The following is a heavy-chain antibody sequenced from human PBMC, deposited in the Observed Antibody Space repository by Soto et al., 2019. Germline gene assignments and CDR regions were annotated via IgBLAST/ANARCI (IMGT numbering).Heavy chain of an antibody. Sequence: PSETLSLTCTVSGGSISSSSYYWGWIRQPPGKGLEWIGSIYYSGSTYYNPSLKSRVTISVDTSKNQFSLKLSSVTAADTAVYYCARSSGYYYGSGSYSYYYYGMDVWGRGTTVTVSS. V-gene: IGHV4-39*01. CDR2: IYYSGST. D-gene: IGHD3-10*01. CDR1: GGSISSSSYY. J-gene: IGHJ6*02. CDR3: ARSSGYYYGSGSYSYYYYGMDV.